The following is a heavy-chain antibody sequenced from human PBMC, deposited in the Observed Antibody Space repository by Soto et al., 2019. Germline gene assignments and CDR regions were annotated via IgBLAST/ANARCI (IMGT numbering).Heavy chain of an antibody. CDR3: VRPQAKELGTIRGAFDL. J-gene: IGHJ3*01. D-gene: IGHD3-10*01. CDR2: IYPADSDT. V-gene: IGHV5-51*01. Sequence: GASLKISCKGSGDTFTSHWIAWVRQMPGKGLELMGLIYPADSDTRYSPSFEGQVTISVDKSISTAYLQWSSLKASDTAMYYCVRPQAKELGTIRGAFDLWGQGTKVTVSS. CDR1: GDTFTSHW.